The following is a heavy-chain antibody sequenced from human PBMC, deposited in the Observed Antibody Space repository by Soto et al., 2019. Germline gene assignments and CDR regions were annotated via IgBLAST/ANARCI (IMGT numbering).Heavy chain of an antibody. CDR3: ASDSIAAAGTDY. V-gene: IGHV1-69*13. D-gene: IGHD6-13*01. CDR1: GGTFSSYT. Sequence: ASVKVSCKASGGTFSSYTIAWVRQAPGQGLEWMGEIIPLFGTTNYVEKLQGRLTITADASTSTAYMELSSLRSEDTAMYYCASDSIAAAGTDYWGQGTLVTVSS. CDR2: IIPLFGTT. J-gene: IGHJ4*02.